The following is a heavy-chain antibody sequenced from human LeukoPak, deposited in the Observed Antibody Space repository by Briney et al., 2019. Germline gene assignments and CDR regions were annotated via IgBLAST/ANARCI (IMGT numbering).Heavy chain of an antibody. Sequence: SETLPLTCTVSGGSISSGSFHWNWIRQPAGKGLEWIGRIYTSGSTNYNPSLKSRVTISVDTSKNQFSLRLTSVTAADTAVYSCARGGYSGFDPWGQGTLVTVSS. CDR2: IYTSGST. V-gene: IGHV4-61*02. D-gene: IGHD6-13*01. J-gene: IGHJ5*02. CDR3: ARGGYSGFDP. CDR1: GGSISSGSFH.